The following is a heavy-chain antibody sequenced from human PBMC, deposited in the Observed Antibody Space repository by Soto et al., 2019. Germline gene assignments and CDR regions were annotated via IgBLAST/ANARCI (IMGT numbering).Heavy chain of an antibody. CDR2: IDPSDSQT. D-gene: IGHD3-22*01. Sequence: GESLKISCKGSGYGFAGYWITWVRQKPGKGLEWMGRIDPSDSQTYYSPSFRGHVTISATKSITTVFLQWSSLRASDTAMYYCARQIYDSDTGPNFQYYFDSWGQGTPVTVSS. J-gene: IGHJ4*02. CDR1: GYGFAGYW. V-gene: IGHV5-10-1*01. CDR3: ARQIYDSDTGPNFQYYFDS.